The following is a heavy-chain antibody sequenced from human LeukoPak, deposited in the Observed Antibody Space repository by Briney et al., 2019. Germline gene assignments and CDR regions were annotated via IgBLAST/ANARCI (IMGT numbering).Heavy chain of an antibody. J-gene: IGHJ4*02. V-gene: IGHV3-23*01. CDR2: ISGSGGST. CDR1: GFTFSSYA. D-gene: IGHD3-3*01. CDR3: ARREAEESGPIDY. Sequence: GGSLRLSCAASGFTFSSYAMSWVRQAPGKGLEWVSAISGSGGSTYYADSVKGRFTISRDNSKNMLYLQMTSLRADDTAVYYCARREAEESGPIDYWGREPWSPSPQ.